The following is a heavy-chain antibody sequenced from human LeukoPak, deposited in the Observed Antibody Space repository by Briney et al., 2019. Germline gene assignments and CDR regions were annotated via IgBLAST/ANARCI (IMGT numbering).Heavy chain of an antibody. CDR1: GFTFSSYA. Sequence: GGSLRLSCAASGFTFSSYAMSWVRQAPGKGLEWISTIGDSGGSTYYADSVEGRFTISRDNSKNTLDLQMNSLRVEDTALYYCAKRAGNGGVFGDWGPGTLVTVSS. V-gene: IGHV3-23*01. J-gene: IGHJ4*02. CDR2: IGDSGGST. CDR3: AKRAGNGGVFGD. D-gene: IGHD2-8*02.